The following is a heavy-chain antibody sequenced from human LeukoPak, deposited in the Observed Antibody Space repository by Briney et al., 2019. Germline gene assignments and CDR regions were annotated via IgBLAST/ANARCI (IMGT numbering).Heavy chain of an antibody. CDR1: GFTFSSYA. CDR3: ASQYTSGWYVAFEY. V-gene: IGHV3-23*01. Sequence: GGSLRLSCAASGFTFSSYAMSWVRQAPGKGLEWVSAIGGNGDNTYYADSVKGRFTISRDNSKNTLYLQMNSLRAEDTAVYYCASQYTSGWYVAFEYWGQGALVTVSS. D-gene: IGHD6-19*01. CDR2: IGGNGDNT. J-gene: IGHJ4*02.